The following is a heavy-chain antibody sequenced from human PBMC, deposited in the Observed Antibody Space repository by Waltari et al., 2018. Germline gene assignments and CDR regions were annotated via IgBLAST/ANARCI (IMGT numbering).Heavy chain of an antibody. V-gene: IGHV3-7*01. D-gene: IGHD3-22*01. CDR2: INQDGSDK. CDR1: GFTRGGFW. CDR3: ARLGSGYY. Sequence: EVQLVESGGGLVQPGGSPRLSCAASGFTRGGFWMSWVRQAPGKGLEWVANINQDGSDKWYVDSVKGRFTISRDNVKNSLYLQMNSLRAEDTAIYFCARLGSGYYWGQGTLVTVSS. J-gene: IGHJ4*02.